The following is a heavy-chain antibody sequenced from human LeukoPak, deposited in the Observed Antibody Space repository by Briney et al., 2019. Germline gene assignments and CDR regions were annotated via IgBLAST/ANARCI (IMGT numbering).Heavy chain of an antibody. CDR1: GGTFSSYA. V-gene: IGHV1-69*05. CDR2: IIPIFGTA. Sequence: SVKVSCKASGGTFSSYAISWVRQAPGQGLEWMGGIIPIFGTANYAQRFQGRVTITTDESTSTAYMELSSLRSEDTAVYYCARTRTPDLATDSNWFDPWGQGTLVTVSS. D-gene: IGHD2-21*01. J-gene: IGHJ5*02. CDR3: ARTRTPDLATDSNWFDP.